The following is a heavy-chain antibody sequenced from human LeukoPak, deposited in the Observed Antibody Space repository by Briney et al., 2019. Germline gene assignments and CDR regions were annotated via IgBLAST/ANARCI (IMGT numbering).Heavy chain of an antibody. J-gene: IGHJ6*03. D-gene: IGHD6-13*01. Sequence: GGSLRLSCAASGFTFSSYSMNWVRQAPGKGLEWVSYISSSSSTIYYADSVKGRFTISRDNAKNSLYLQMNSLRDEDTAVYYCARGWYEALYYYYYHMDVWGKGTTVTVSS. CDR2: ISSSSSTI. CDR3: ARGWYEALYYYYYHMDV. V-gene: IGHV3-48*02. CDR1: GFTFSSYS.